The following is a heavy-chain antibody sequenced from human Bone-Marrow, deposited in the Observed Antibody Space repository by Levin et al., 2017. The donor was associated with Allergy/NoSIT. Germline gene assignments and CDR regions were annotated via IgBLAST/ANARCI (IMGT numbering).Heavy chain of an antibody. CDR2: ISHTGGT. J-gene: IGHJ4*02. V-gene: IGHV4-59*08. CDR1: GVSIDINY. CDR3: ARLHSSAWYDLDH. Sequence: GSLRLSCTVSGVSIDINYWNWIRQPPGKGMEWIGYISHTGGTDYNPSLKSRDTISMDTSQNQFSLRLNSVTAADTATYYCARLHSSAWYDLDHWGQGTLVTVSS. D-gene: IGHD6-19*01.